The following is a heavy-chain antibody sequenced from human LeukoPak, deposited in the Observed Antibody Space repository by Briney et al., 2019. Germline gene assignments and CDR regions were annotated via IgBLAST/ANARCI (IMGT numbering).Heavy chain of an antibody. CDR1: AGSVSSHNW. CDR2: IFYSGST. V-gene: IGHV4-4*02. Sequence: SETLSLTCAVSAGSVSSHNWWNWVRQPPGKGLEWIGNIFYSGSTYYSPSLKSRVTISLDTSRNQFSLKLNSVTAADTAVYYCAKSNGYGLVDIWGQGTMVTVSS. D-gene: IGHD3-10*01. J-gene: IGHJ3*02. CDR3: AKSNGYGLVDI.